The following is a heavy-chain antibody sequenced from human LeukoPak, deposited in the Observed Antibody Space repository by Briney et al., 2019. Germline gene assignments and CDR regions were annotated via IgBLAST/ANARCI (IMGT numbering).Heavy chain of an antibody. V-gene: IGHV1-69*13. D-gene: IGHD2-8*01. J-gene: IGHJ4*02. CDR3: APSAAVSVYARRQYYFDY. Sequence: ASVKVSCKASGGTFSSYAVSWVRQATGQGLEWMGGIIPIFGTANYAQKFQGRVTITADESTSTAYMQLTSLRSEDTAVYYCAPSAAVSVYARRQYYFDYWGQGTLVTVSS. CDR2: IIPIFGTA. CDR1: GGTFSSYA.